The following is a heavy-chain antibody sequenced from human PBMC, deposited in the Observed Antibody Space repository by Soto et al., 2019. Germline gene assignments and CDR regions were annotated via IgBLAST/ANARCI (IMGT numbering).Heavy chain of an antibody. J-gene: IGHJ4*02. Sequence: QVPLVESGGGVVQPGRSLRLPCAASGFTFSSYAMHWVRQAPGKGLEWVAVISYDGSNKYYADSVKGRFTISRDNSKNTLYLQMNSLRAEDTAVYYCARDPVAYCGGDCRTFDYWGQGTLVTVSS. CDR2: ISYDGSNK. D-gene: IGHD2-21*02. CDR3: ARDPVAYCGGDCRTFDY. V-gene: IGHV3-30-3*01. CDR1: GFTFSSYA.